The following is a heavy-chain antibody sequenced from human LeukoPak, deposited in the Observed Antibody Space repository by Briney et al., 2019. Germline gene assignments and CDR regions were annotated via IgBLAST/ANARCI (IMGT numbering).Heavy chain of an antibody. CDR2: INHSGST. CDR1: GGSFSGYY. V-gene: IGHV4-34*01. J-gene: IGHJ5*02. D-gene: IGHD3-10*01. Sequence: SETLSLTCAVYGGSFSGYYWSWIRQPPGKGLEWIGEINHSGSTNYNPSLKSRVTISVDTSKNQFSLKLSSVTAADTAVYYCARRNKGYYGSGSRNWFDPWGQGTLVTVSS. CDR3: ARRNKGYYGSGSRNWFDP.